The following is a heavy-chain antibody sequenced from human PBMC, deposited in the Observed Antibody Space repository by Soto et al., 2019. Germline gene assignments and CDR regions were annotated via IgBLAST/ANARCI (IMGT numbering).Heavy chain of an antibody. Sequence: GGSLRLSCAASGFTFSSYAMTWVRQAPGKGLEWVSSISGSGISTYYADSVKGRFTISRDNSKNTLYLQMNSLRAEDAVVYYCAKSAGSNAYYPNDHWGQGPLVTVSS. CDR1: GFTFSSYA. J-gene: IGHJ4*02. V-gene: IGHV3-23*01. CDR2: ISGSGIST. CDR3: AKSAGSNAYYPNDH. D-gene: IGHD3-16*01.